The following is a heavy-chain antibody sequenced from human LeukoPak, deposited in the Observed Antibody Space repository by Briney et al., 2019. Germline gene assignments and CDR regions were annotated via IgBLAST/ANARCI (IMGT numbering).Heavy chain of an antibody. CDR2: IYTSGST. D-gene: IGHD2-15*01. CDR1: GGSISSYY. CDR3: ARGRYCSGGSCYSRIGYYYYYMDV. V-gene: IGHV4-4*07. Sequence: SETLSLTCTVSGGSISSYYWSWIRQPAGKRLEWIGRIYTSGSTNYNPSPKSRVTMSVDTSKNQFSLKLSSVTAADTAVYYCARGRYCSGGSCYSRIGYYYYYMDVWGKGTTVTVSS. J-gene: IGHJ6*03.